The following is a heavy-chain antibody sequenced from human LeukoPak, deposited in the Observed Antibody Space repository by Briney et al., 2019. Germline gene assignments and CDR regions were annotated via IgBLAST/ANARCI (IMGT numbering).Heavy chain of an antibody. CDR2: VYHSGST. CDR1: GGSISSGGYC. J-gene: IGHJ4*02. V-gene: IGHV4-30-2*01. CDR3: ARGSSGGSCYFDY. D-gene: IGHD2-15*01. Sequence: PSQTLSLTCAVSGGSISSGGYCWSWIRPPPGKGLEWIGYVYHSGSTYYKPSLKSRVTISVDRSKNQFSLKLSSVTAADTAVYYCARGSSGGSCYFDYWGQGTLVTVSS.